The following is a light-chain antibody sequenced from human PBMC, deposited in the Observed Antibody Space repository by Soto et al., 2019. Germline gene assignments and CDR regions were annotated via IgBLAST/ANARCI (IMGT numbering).Light chain of an antibody. CDR3: QQYNGYPT. CDR1: QSVGKW. CDR2: GAS. V-gene: IGKV1D-16*01. Sequence: DIQMTQSPSSLSASVGDRVTITCRASQSVGKWLGWYQQKPGRPPRSLIYGASSLQEGVPSRFSGSGSETDFTLTISSLQPEDFATYYCQQYNGYPTFGGGTKVEIK. J-gene: IGKJ4*01.